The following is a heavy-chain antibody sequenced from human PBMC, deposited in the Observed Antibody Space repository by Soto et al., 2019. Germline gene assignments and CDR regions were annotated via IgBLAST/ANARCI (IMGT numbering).Heavy chain of an antibody. D-gene: IGHD2-21*02. CDR1: GFAFSSYG. CDR3: AKLPTCGGDCYFDY. V-gene: IGHV3-30*02. J-gene: IGHJ4*02. CDR2: VRFDAINK. Sequence: QVQLVESGGGVVQPGGSLRLSCATSGFAFSSYGMHWVRQAPGKGLEWVAVVRFDAINKYYADSVKGRFTISRDNSKSMVYLQMNSLRPDDTAVYYCAKLPTCGGDCYFDYWGQGTLVTVSS.